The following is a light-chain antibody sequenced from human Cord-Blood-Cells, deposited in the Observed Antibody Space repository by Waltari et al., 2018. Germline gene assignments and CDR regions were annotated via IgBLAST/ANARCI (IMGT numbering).Light chain of an antibody. CDR2: AAS. CDR1: QSISSY. CDR3: QQSYSTPLT. V-gene: IGKV1-39*01. Sequence: DIQMTQSPSSLSASVGDRFTSTCRTSQSISSYLNWYQQKPGKAPKLLIYAASSLQSGVPSRFSSSGSGTDFTLTISSLQPADFATYYCQQSYSTPLTFGGGTKVEIK. J-gene: IGKJ4*01.